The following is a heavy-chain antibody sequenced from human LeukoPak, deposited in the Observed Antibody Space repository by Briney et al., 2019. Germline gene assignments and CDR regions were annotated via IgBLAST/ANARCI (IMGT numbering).Heavy chain of an antibody. CDR3: AKQRLTYYDSLVGYPRRGFDA. V-gene: IGHV4-39*01. CDR1: GGSISSSSYY. D-gene: IGHD3-9*01. CDR2: SYYSGSI. Sequence: PAETLSLTCTVSGGSISSSSYYWGRIRQPPGKGLEWTGSSYYSGSIYYNPSLKSRVKISVGTSKIQVALNLSSVTAADTAVYYGAKQRLTYYDSLVGYPRRGFDAWGQGTLVTVSS. J-gene: IGHJ5*02.